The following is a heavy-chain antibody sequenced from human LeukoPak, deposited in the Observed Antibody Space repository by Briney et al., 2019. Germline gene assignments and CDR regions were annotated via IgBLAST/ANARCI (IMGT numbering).Heavy chain of an antibody. CDR2: INHSGSS. CDR3: ARWNSGGSGSSIRYNWFDP. J-gene: IGHJ5*02. Sequence: SETLSLTCAVYGGSFSGYYWSWIRQPPGKGLEWIGEINHSGSSNYNPSLKSRVTISVDTSKNHSSLKLSSVTAADTAVYYSARWNSGGSGSSIRYNWFDPWGQGALVTVSS. D-gene: IGHD3-10*01. V-gene: IGHV4-34*01. CDR1: GGSFSGYY.